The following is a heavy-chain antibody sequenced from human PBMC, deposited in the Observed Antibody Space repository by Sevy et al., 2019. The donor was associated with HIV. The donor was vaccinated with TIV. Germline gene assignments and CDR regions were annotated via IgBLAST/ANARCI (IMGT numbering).Heavy chain of an antibody. CDR3: ARHPTVYDSSGYVDY. CDR1: GYTFTSYW. V-gene: IGHV5-51*01. Sequence: ESLKISCKGSGYTFTSYWIGWVRQMPGKGLEWMGIIYSGDSDTTYSPSFQGQVTISADKSISTAYLQWNSLKASDTAMYYCARHPTVYDSSGYVDYWGQGTLVTVSS. J-gene: IGHJ4*02. D-gene: IGHD3-22*01. CDR2: IYSGDSDT.